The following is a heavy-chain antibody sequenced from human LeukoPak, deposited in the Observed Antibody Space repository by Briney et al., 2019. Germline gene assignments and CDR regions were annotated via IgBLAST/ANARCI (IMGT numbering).Heavy chain of an antibody. CDR3: ARHGITIFGVVPG. J-gene: IGHJ4*02. CDR1: GFTFSGYA. Sequence: GGSLRLSCAASGFTFSGYAMHWVRQAPGKGLEWVSVIYRGGNTYYADSVKGRFTISRDNSKNTVYLQMNSLRAEDTAVYYCARHGITIFGVVPGWGQGTLVTVSS. D-gene: IGHD3-3*01. CDR2: IYRGGNT. V-gene: IGHV3-66*04.